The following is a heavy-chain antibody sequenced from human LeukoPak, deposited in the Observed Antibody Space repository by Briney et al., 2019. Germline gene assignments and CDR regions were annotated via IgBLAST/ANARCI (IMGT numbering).Heavy chain of an antibody. CDR2: IKSKTDGETT. Sequence: GGSLTLSCVDSGFTFTNAWMSWVRQAPGKGREWIGRIKSKTDGETTNYAEPVRGRFTISRDDSKSAVYLQMNSLKIEDTAVYYCTTDLGTYYHGSQRLIPIDYWGQGTLVTVSS. CDR1: GFTFTNAW. V-gene: IGHV3-15*01. CDR3: TTDLGTYYHGSQRLIPIDY. D-gene: IGHD3-10*01. J-gene: IGHJ4*02.